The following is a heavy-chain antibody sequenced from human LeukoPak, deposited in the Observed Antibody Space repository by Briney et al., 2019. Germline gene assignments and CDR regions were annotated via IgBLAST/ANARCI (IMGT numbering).Heavy chain of an antibody. CDR3: TRSGFGAGVHFDF. V-gene: IGHV1-8*01. J-gene: IGHJ4*02. CDR2: MNPNSGDT. Sequence: ASVKVSCKASGYTFSNYDINWVRQAAGQGREWMGWMNPNSGDTDYVLKFRGKVTMTRDTSISTAYMELSSLTYEDSAMYYCTRSGFGAGVHFDFWGQGTPVTVSS. CDR1: GYTFSNYD. D-gene: IGHD3-10*01.